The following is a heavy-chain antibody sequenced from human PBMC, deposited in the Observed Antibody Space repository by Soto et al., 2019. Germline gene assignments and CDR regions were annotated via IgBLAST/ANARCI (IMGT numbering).Heavy chain of an antibody. Sequence: QVQLVESGGGVVQPGRSLRLSCAASGFTFSSYGMHWVRQAPGKGLEWVAVIWYDGSNKYYADSVKGRFTISRDNSKNTLYLPMNSLRAEDTAVYYCARGRTTVEFDYWGQGTLVTVSS. CDR2: IWYDGSNK. J-gene: IGHJ4*02. D-gene: IGHD4-4*01. V-gene: IGHV3-33*01. CDR3: ARGRTTVEFDY. CDR1: GFTFSSYG.